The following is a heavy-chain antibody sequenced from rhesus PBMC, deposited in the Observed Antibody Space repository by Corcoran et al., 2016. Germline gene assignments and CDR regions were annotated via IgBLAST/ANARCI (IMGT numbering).Heavy chain of an antibody. J-gene: IGHJ4*01. V-gene: IGHV4-92*01. CDR3: ARESRYCTGSGCYKGYFDY. CDR1: GGSISDGY. Sequence: QVQLQESGPGVVKPSETLSLTCAFSGGSISDGYRWGWIRQPPGEGLEWIGRLSGGGGSTDNNPPLQSLVNSSPDTSKNQLSLTRSSGAAADTAVYYWARESRYCTGSGCYKGYFDYWGQGVLVTVSS. D-gene: IGHD2-21*01. CDR2: LSGGGGST.